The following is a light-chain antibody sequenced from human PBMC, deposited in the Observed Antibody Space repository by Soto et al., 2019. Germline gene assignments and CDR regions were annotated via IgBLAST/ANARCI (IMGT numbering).Light chain of an antibody. V-gene: IGKV3-20*01. CDR1: QSVSSSY. Sequence: IVLTQSPGTLSLSPGERATLSCRASQSVSSSYLAWFQQKPGQAPRLLIYAASNGATGIPDRFSGSGSGTDFTLTISRLEPEDFAVYYCQQYGSSPWTFGQGTMVDI. CDR3: QQYGSSPWT. J-gene: IGKJ1*01. CDR2: AAS.